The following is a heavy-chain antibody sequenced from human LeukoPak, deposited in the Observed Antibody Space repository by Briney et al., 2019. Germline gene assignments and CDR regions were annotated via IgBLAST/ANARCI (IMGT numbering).Heavy chain of an antibody. CDR3: AREVNGAYYFDY. CDR2: IWSDGSNK. J-gene: IGHJ4*02. D-gene: IGHD2-8*01. CDR1: GFTFSSYA. V-gene: IGHV3-33*01. Sequence: GGSLRLSCAASGFTFSSYAMDWVRQAPGKGLEWVAVIWSDGSNKYYADSVEGRFTISRDNSKNTLHLQMDSLRAEDTAVYYCAREVNGAYYFDYWGQGTLVTVSS.